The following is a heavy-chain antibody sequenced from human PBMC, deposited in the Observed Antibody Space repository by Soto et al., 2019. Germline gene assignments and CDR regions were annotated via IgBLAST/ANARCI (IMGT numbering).Heavy chain of an antibody. J-gene: IGHJ5*02. CDR3: ARLYCSSSTCDSWFDP. V-gene: IGHV5-10-1*01. D-gene: IGHD2-2*01. CDR2: IDPRDSYT. CDR1: GYTFTTFW. Sequence: PVESLKISCTGFGYTFTTFWISCLLQMPVRGLEWMGRIDPRDSYTNYSPSFQGHVTISGDKSISTVYLQWASLKASDTAMYYCARLYCSSSTCDSWFDPWGQGTLVTVSS.